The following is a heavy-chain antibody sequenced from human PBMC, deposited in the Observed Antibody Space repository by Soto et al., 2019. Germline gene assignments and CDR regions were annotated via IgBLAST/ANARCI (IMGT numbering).Heavy chain of an antibody. CDR3: ARDEAFGGVIFYFEN. CDR1: GFTFSSYW. J-gene: IGHJ4*02. Sequence: GGSLRLSCAASGFTFSSYWMHWVRQAPGKGLVWVSRITSDGSSASYADSVKGRFTISRDNAKYTLYLQMNSLRAEDTAVFYCARDEAFGGVIFYFENWGQGALVTVSS. CDR2: ITSDGSSA. V-gene: IGHV3-74*01. D-gene: IGHD3-16*02.